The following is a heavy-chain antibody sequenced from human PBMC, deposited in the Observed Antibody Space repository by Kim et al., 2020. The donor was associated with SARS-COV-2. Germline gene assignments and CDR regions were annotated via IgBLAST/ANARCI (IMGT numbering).Heavy chain of an antibody. V-gene: IGHV3-23*01. CDR3: AKGEVYRQGYSFDY. Sequence: GGSLRLSCAASGFTFSSYAMTWVRQAPGKGLEWVSDISGSGAGTYYGDSVKGRFTISRYNSKNTVSLQMNSRRVEDTAAYYCAKGEVYRQGYSFDYWVQG. J-gene: IGHJ4*02. CDR2: ISGSGAGT. CDR1: GFTFSSYA. D-gene: IGHD1-20*01.